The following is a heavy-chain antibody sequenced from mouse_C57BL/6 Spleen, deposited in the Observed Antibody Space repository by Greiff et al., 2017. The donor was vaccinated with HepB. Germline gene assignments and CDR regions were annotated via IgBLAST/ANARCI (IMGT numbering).Heavy chain of an antibody. J-gene: IGHJ2*01. D-gene: IGHD1-1*01. CDR1: GFTFSDYY. Sequence: EVQLVESGGGLVQPGGSLKLSCAASGFTFSDYYMYWVRQTPEKRLEWVAYISNGGGSTYYPDTVKGRFTISRDNAKNTLYLQMSRLKSEDTAMYYCARMDYGSSSFDYWGQGTTLTVSS. V-gene: IGHV5-12*01. CDR2: ISNGGGST. CDR3: ARMDYGSSSFDY.